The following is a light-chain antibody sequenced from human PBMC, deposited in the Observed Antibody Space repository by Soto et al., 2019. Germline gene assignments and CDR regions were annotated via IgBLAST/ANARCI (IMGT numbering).Light chain of an antibody. V-gene: IGKV3-20*01. CDR2: GAS. CDR1: QSVRSSY. Sequence: EIVLTQSPDTLSLSPGERATLSCRASQSVRSSYLAWYQQKPGQAPRLLIYGASSRATGIPDRFSGSGSGTDFTLTINRLEPEDFAVYYCQQYGSSLFTFGPGTKVDIK. J-gene: IGKJ3*01. CDR3: QQYGSSLFT.